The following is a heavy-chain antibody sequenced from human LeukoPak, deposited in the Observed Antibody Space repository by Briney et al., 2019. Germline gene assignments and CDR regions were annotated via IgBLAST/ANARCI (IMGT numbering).Heavy chain of an antibody. J-gene: IGHJ4*02. V-gene: IGHV4-34*01. CDR3: AREGNSFDY. D-gene: IGHD5-24*01. CDR2: INHSGST. CDR1: SGSFSGYY. Sequence: SETLSLTFPVYSGSFSGYYWSWIRQPPWKGLEWIGEINHSGSTNYNPSLKSRVTISVDTSKNQFSLKLSSVTAADTAVYYCAREGNSFDYWGQGTLVTVSS.